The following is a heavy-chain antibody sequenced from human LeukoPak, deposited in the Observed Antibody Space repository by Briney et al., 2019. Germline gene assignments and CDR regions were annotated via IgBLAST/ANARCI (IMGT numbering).Heavy chain of an antibody. J-gene: IGHJ4*02. Sequence: SETLSLTCTVSGGFISSGGYYWSWIRQHPGKGLEWIGYIYYSGSTYYNPSLKSRVTISVDTSKNQFSLKLSSVTAADTAVYYCGASGYYNYFDYWGQGTLVTVSS. CDR3: GASGYYNYFDY. CDR2: IYYSGST. CDR1: GGFISSGGYY. V-gene: IGHV4-31*03. D-gene: IGHD3-3*01.